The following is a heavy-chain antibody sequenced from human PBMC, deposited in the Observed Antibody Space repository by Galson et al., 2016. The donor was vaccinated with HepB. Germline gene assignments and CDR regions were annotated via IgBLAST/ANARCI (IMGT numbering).Heavy chain of an antibody. Sequence: SVKVSCKASGGTFSSYTINWVRQAPGRGLEWLGRFIPILGVPSYTQKFQGRVTITADKSARTAYMELSSLRPEDTAVYYCARGQQLVSSDAFDLWGQGTMVTVSS. CDR1: GGTFSSYT. CDR3: ARGQQLVSSDAFDL. CDR2: FIPILGVP. J-gene: IGHJ3*01. V-gene: IGHV1-69*02. D-gene: IGHD6-13*01.